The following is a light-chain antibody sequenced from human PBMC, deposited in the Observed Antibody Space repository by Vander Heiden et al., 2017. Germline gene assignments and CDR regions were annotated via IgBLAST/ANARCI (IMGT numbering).Light chain of an antibody. CDR1: SSDVEHYNL. CDR3: SSYAGSTTWV. CDR2: EVT. V-gene: IGLV2-23*02. J-gene: IGLJ3*02. Sequence: QSALTQPASGSGSPGQSITIPCTGTSSDVEHYNLVSWYQQHPGKAPRRKIYEVTKRPSGVSNRFSGSKSGNTASLTISGLQAEDEADYYCSSYAGSTTWVFGGGTKLTVL.